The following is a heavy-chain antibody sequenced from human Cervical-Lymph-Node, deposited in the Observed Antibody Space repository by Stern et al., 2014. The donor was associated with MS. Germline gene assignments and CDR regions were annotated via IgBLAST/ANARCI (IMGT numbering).Heavy chain of an antibody. CDR3: AKLWGGYYYGMDV. CDR1: GGTFSSYA. CDR2: IIPIFGTA. V-gene: IGHV1-69*01. J-gene: IGHJ6*02. D-gene: IGHD2-21*01. Sequence: VKLVESGAEVKKPGSSVKVSCKASGGTFSSYAISWVRQAPGQGLEWMGGIIPIFGTATYAQKFQGRVAITADESTSTAYMELSSLRSEDTAVYYCAKLWGGYYYGMDVWGQGTTVTVSS.